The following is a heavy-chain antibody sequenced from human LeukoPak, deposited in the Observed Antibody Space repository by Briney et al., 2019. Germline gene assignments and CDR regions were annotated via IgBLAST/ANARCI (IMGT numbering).Heavy chain of an antibody. CDR3: ARDWYSSSLSDAFDI. J-gene: IGHJ3*02. V-gene: IGHV4-59*01. CDR1: GVSFSGYC. CDR2: IYYSGST. D-gene: IGHD6-13*01. Sequence: PSETLSLTCAVYGVSFSGYCWSWLRQPPGKGLEWFGYIYYSGSTNYNPSLKSRVTISVDTSKNQFSLKLSSVSAADTAVYYWARDWYSSSLSDAFDIWGQGTMVTVSS.